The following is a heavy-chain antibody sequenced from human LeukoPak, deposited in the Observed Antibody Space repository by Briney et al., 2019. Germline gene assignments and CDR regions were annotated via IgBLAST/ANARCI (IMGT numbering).Heavy chain of an antibody. CDR1: GFTFSDYY. CDR2: TSSSGSTI. Sequence: GGSLRLSCAASGFTFSDYYMSWIRQAPGKGLEWVSYTSSSGSTIYYADSVKGRFTISRDNSKNTLYLQMNSLRAEDTAVYYCARDSGHYYFDYWGQGTLVTVSS. V-gene: IGHV3-11*04. CDR3: ARDSGHYYFDY. J-gene: IGHJ4*02. D-gene: IGHD3-10*01.